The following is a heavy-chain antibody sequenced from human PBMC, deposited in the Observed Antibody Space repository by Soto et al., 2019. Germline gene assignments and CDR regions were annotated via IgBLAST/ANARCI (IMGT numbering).Heavy chain of an antibody. Sequence: ASVKVSCKASGYTFSRYAIHWVRQAPGQRLEWMGWINAGNGNTKYSQKFEGRVTLTKDTSANTVYMELSSLRFEDTALYYCARDQQFRNWFDSWGQGTLGTVS. CDR2: INAGNGNT. CDR3: ARDQQFRNWFDS. D-gene: IGHD6-13*01. J-gene: IGHJ5*01. CDR1: GYTFSRYA. V-gene: IGHV1-3*01.